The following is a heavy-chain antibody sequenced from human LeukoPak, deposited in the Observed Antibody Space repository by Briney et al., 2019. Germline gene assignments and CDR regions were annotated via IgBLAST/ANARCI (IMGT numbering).Heavy chain of an antibody. CDR2: LSNSGNT. CDR3: VRWTAGTTEDS. CDR1: GGSLSSRSHY. D-gene: IGHD1-1*01. Sequence: SETLSLTCTVSGGSLSSRSHYWGWISQPPGQGLEWIGSLSNSGNTYYNPSLKSRVTISVDTSKNEFSLKLSSVTAADTAVYYCVRWTAGTTEDSWGQGTLVTVSS. J-gene: IGHJ4*02. V-gene: IGHV4-39*01.